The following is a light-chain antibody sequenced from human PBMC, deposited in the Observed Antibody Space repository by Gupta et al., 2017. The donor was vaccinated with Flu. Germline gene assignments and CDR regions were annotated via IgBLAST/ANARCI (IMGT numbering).Light chain of an antibody. CDR3: QAWDSSTRV. V-gene: IGLV3-1*01. J-gene: IGLJ2*01. CDR1: KLGDKY. Sequence: SSELTQPPSVSVSPGQTASITCSGDKLGDKYACWYQQKPGQSPVLVIYQESKRPAGIPGRFSGSNSGNTATLTISGTQAMDEDDYYCQAWDSSTRVFGGGTKLTVL. CDR2: QES.